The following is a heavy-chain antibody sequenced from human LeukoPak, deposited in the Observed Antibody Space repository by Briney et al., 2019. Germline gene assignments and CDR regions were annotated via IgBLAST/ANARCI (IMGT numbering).Heavy chain of an antibody. Sequence: PSETLSLTCTVSGGSISSYYWSWIRQPPGKGLEWIGYIYYSGSTNYNPSLKSRVTISVDTSKNQFSLKLSSVTAADTAVYYCARVLRYSDWLSVAENWFDPWGQGTLVTVSS. CDR1: GGSISSYY. CDR2: IYYSGST. CDR3: ARVLRYSDWLSVAENWFDP. D-gene: IGHD3-9*01. V-gene: IGHV4-59*08. J-gene: IGHJ5*02.